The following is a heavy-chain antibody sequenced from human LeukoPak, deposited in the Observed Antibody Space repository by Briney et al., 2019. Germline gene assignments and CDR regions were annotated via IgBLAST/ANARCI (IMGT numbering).Heavy chain of an antibody. CDR3: AARHSYRSGWFYFDF. V-gene: IGHV3-9*01. Sequence: GGSLRLSCAASGFTFDDYAMRWVRQAPGKGLEWVSGITWNSDYKVYADSVKGRFTISRDNAKNSLYLQMNSLRDEDTALYYCAARHSYRSGWFYFDFWGQGTLVTVSS. J-gene: IGHJ4*02. CDR2: ITWNSDYK. D-gene: IGHD6-19*01. CDR1: GFTFDDYA.